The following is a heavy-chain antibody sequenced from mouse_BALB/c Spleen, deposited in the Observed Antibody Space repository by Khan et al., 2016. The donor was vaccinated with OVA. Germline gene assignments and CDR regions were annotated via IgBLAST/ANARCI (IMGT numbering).Heavy chain of an antibody. Sequence: QVQLQQSGAELVKPGASVKLSCKTSGYTFTSYWIQWVKQRPGQGLGWIGQIFPGTGTTYYNENFKGKATLTVDTSSSTAYMQLSSLTSEDSAVYVCARGYFGNYECVDWGQGTLVTVSP. CDR2: IFPGTGTT. CDR3: ARGYFGNYECVD. J-gene: IGHJ3*01. CDR1: GYTFTSYW. D-gene: IGHD2-1*01. V-gene: IGHV1S132*01.